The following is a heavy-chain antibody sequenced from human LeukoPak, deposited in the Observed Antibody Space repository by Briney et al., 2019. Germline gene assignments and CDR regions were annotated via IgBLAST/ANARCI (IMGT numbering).Heavy chain of an antibody. D-gene: IGHD6-13*01. CDR2: ITGSGGIT. Sequence: GGSLRLSCAASGFTFSSYAMSWVRQAPGKGLEWVSIITGSGGITYYADSVRGRFTISRDNSKNTLYLQMNSLRAEDTAVYYCAKSAGGNIYDALDMWGQGTMVTVSS. J-gene: IGHJ3*02. CDR1: GFTFSSYA. V-gene: IGHV3-23*01. CDR3: AKSAGGNIYDALDM.